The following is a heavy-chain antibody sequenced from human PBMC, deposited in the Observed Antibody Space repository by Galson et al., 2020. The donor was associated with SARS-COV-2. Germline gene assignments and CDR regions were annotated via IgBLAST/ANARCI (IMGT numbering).Heavy chain of an antibody. CDR2: ISGSGGST. CDR3: AKAWRGPYYYGMDV. J-gene: IGHJ6*02. D-gene: IGHD5-12*01. CDR1: GFTFSSYA. Sequence: TGGSLRLSCAASGFTFSSYAMSWVRQAPGKGLEWVSAISGSGGSTYYADSVKGRFTISRDNSKNTLYLQMNSRRAEDTAVYYCAKAWRGPYYYGMDVWGQGTTVTVSS. V-gene: IGHV3-23*01.